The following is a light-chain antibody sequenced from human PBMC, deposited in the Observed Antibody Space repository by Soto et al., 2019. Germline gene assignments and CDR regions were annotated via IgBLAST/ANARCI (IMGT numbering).Light chain of an antibody. CDR1: QSVTSNY. J-gene: IGKJ1*01. V-gene: IGKV3-20*01. CDR2: GTS. Sequence: DIVLTQSPGTLSLSPGERATLSCRASQSVTSNYLAWYQQKPGQAPRLLMYGTSSRATGIPARFSGSGSGTDFTLTISSLEPEDFAVYYCHQYGRSPRGTFGQGTKVDIK. CDR3: HQYGRSPRGT.